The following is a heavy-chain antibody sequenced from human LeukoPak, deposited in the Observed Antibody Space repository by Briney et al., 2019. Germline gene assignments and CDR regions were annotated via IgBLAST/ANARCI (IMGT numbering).Heavy chain of an antibody. CDR2: ISSSSSYI. CDR1: GFTFSSNS. CDR3: ARDSVRGGRYGMDV. J-gene: IGHJ6*02. D-gene: IGHD3-10*01. V-gene: IGHV3-21*01. Sequence: GGSLRLSCAASGFTFSSNSMNWVRQAPGKGLEWVSSISSSSSYIYYADSVKGRFTISRDNAKNSLYLQINSLRAEDTAVYYCARDSVRGGRYGMDVWGQGTTVTVSS.